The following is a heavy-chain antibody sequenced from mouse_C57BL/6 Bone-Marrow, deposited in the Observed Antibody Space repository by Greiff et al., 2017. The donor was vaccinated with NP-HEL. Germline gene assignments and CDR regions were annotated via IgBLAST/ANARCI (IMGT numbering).Heavy chain of an antibody. CDR1: GYSITSGYY. CDR3: ARGNYGSPYYFDY. J-gene: IGHJ2*01. D-gene: IGHD1-1*01. Sequence: DVKLQESGPGLVKPSQSLSLTCSVTGYSITSGYYWNWIRQFPGNKLEWMGYISYDGSNNYNPSLKNRISITRDTSKNQFFLKLNSVTTEDTATYYGARGNYGSPYYFDYWGQGTTLTVSS. CDR2: ISYDGSN. V-gene: IGHV3-6*01.